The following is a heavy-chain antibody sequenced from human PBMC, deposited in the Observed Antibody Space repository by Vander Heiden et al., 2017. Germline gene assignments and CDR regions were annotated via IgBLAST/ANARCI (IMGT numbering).Heavy chain of an antibody. Sequence: QVQLVESGGGVVQPGRSLRLSCAASGFTCSSYGMHWVRQAPGKGLEWVAVISYDGSNKYYADSVKGRFTISRDNSKNTLYLQMNSLRAEDTAVYYCAKEFYYDSSGSFDYWGQGTLVTVSS. V-gene: IGHV3-30*18. CDR3: AKEFYYDSSGSFDY. CDR2: ISYDGSNK. D-gene: IGHD3-22*01. J-gene: IGHJ4*02. CDR1: GFTCSSYG.